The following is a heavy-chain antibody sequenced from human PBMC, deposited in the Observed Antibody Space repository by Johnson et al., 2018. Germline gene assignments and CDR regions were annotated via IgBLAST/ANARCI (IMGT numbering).Heavy chain of an antibody. Sequence: VQLVESGGGLVHXGGSLRLXCAGSGFIFSDYWMNWVRQAPGKGLVWVSRIKSDGSSTTYADSVKGRFTISRDNAKNMLYLQMNSLRVEDAAVYDCAREEGLASPMDVWGQGTTVTVSS. CDR1: GFIFSDYW. CDR3: AREEGLASPMDV. CDR2: IKSDGSST. V-gene: IGHV3-74*01. J-gene: IGHJ6*02.